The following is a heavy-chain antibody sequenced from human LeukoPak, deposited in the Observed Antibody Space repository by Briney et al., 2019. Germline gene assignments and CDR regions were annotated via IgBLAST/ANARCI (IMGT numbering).Heavy chain of an antibody. Sequence: PGEPLKISGNCGGYIFTSYWIGWVRQMRGKVVEWMAIIYPGDSDPSSSPSFQGKVTISADKSISTAYLPWSSLKASDTAMYYCARQEYDAFDIWGQGTLVTVSS. CDR1: GYIFTSYW. CDR3: ARQEYDAFDI. V-gene: IGHV5-51*01. CDR2: IYPGDSDP. D-gene: IGHD3-10*01. J-gene: IGHJ3*02.